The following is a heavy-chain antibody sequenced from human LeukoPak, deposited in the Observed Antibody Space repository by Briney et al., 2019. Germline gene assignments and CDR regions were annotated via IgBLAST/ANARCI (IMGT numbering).Heavy chain of an antibody. J-gene: IGHJ4*02. CDR2: IRYDGSDK. D-gene: IGHD2-2*01. CDR3: AKGHRKGVVVPAALPIDY. CDR1: GFTFSNYG. V-gene: IGHV3-30*02. Sequence: PGGSLRLSCAASGFTFSNYGIHWVRQAPGKGLEWVAFIRYDGSDKYYADSVKGRFTISRDNSRNTLYLQMNSLRAEDTAVYYCAKGHRKGVVVPAALPIDYWGQGTLVTVSS.